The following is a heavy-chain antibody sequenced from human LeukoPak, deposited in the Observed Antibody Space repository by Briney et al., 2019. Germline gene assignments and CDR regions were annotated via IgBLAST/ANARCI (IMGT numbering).Heavy chain of an antibody. J-gene: IGHJ3*01. V-gene: IGHV4-31*02. Sequence: WQTLSLTCTVSGGSVTSGDYYWTWIRQQPGKGLEWIGRIYYSGDTYYNPSLKSRLTMSVDTSKSQFSLMLSSVTAADTAVYYCAREGAAAGTPRAFDLWGQGTMVTVSS. CDR1: GGSVTSGDYY. CDR3: AREGAAAGTPRAFDL. CDR2: IYYSGDT. D-gene: IGHD6-13*01.